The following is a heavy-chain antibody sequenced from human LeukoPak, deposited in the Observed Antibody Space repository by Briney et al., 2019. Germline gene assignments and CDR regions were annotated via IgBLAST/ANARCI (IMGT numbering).Heavy chain of an antibody. CDR1: GFTFTSYA. Sequence: GGSLRLSCAASGFTFTSYAMHWVRQAPGKGLEWVAVISYDGSNKYYADSVKGRFPISRDNSKTTLYLQTNTLRADTAVYYCARDGDSSGWLRFYFDYWAQGTLVPVSS. CDR2: ISYDGSNK. J-gene: IGHJ4*02. CDR3: ARDGDSSGWLRFYFDY. V-gene: IGHV3-30*14. D-gene: IGHD6-19*01.